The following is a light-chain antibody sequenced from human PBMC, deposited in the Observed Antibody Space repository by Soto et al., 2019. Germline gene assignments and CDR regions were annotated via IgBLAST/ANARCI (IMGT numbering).Light chain of an antibody. CDR1: QDIRND. CDR2: AAS. V-gene: IGKV1-6*01. Sequence: AIQITQSPSSLSASIGDRVTLTWRASQDIRNDLGWYQQNTGKPPKVLIYAASSLPTGVPSRFSGSGSGTDFTLPISGLQPEDFETYYCLQHYNSPWTFGQGTKVDIK. CDR3: LQHYNSPWT. J-gene: IGKJ1*01.